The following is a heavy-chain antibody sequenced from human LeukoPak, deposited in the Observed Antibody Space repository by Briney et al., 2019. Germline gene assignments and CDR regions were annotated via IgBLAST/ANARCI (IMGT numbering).Heavy chain of an antibody. D-gene: IGHD3-10*01. J-gene: IGHJ4*02. CDR3: ARTGVETIDY. CDR2: IKQDGSEK. CDR1: GFTFSSYW. Sequence: GGSLRLSCAASGFTFSSYWVSWVRQAPGKGLEWVANIKQDGSEKYYVDSVKGRFTISRDNAKNSLYLQMNSLRAEDTAVYYCARTGVETIDYWGQGTLVTVSS. V-gene: IGHV3-7*01.